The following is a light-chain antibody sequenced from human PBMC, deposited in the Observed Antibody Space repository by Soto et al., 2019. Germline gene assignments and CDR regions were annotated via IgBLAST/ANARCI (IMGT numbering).Light chain of an antibody. Sequence: QSALTQPASVSGSPGQSITISCTGTSSDVGGYNYVSWYQQHPGKAPKLMIYEVSNRPSGVSNRFSGSKSGNTASLTISGRQAEDEADYYCSSYTRSSTLVVFGGGTKLTVL. CDR1: SSDVGGYNY. CDR3: SSYTRSSTLVV. CDR2: EVS. J-gene: IGLJ2*01. V-gene: IGLV2-14*01.